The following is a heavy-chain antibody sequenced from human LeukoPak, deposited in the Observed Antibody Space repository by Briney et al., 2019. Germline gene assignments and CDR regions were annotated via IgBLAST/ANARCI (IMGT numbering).Heavy chain of an antibody. Sequence: HSGGSLRLSGAASGLIVSSNTMSWVGQAPGKGLEWVSMIYRDGNTNYADSVKGRFTISRDNSKNTLSLQMNSLRAEDTAVYYCACSGPYSNGGVMTDYWGQGTLVTVSS. D-gene: IGHD6-19*01. V-gene: IGHV3-66*01. CDR2: IYRDGNT. CDR3: ACSGPYSNGGVMTDY. CDR1: GLIVSSNT. J-gene: IGHJ4*02.